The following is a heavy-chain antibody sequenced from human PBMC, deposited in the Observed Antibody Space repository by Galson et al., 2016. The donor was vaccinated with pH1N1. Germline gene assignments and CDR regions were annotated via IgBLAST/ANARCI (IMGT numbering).Heavy chain of an antibody. Sequence: TLSLTCTVSGGSISSGGYYWSWIRQHPGKGLEWIGYIYYSGSTYYNPSLKSRVTISVDTSKNQFSLKLSSVTAADTAVYYCARGMAVAGTQYFDYWGQATLVTVSS. CDR1: GGSISSGGYY. CDR3: ARGMAVAGTQYFDY. V-gene: IGHV4-31*03. J-gene: IGHJ4*02. D-gene: IGHD6-19*01. CDR2: IYYSGST.